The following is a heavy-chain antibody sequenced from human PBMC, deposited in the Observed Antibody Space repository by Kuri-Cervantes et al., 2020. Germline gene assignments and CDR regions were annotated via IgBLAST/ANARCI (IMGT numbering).Heavy chain of an antibody. V-gene: IGHV4-31*03. CDR3: ARDGYNYGYVGMDV. Sequence: SETLSLTCTVSGGSISSGGYYWSWIRQHPGKGLEWIGYSYYSGSTYYNPSLKSRVTISVDTSKNQFSLNLNSVTAADTAVYYCARDGYNYGYVGMDVWGQGTTVTVSS. D-gene: IGHD3-22*01. J-gene: IGHJ6*02. CDR2: SYYSGST. CDR1: GGSISSGGYY.